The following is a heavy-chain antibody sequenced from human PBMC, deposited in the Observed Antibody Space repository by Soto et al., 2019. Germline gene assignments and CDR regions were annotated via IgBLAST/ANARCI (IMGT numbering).Heavy chain of an antibody. Sequence: QMQLQASGPGLVKPSETLSLTCNVSGASVSNGYWSWIRQPPGKGLEWIGFMYFGGSFNYNPSLTRRATISGETSKNQFSMKLTSVTASDTAVYYCARSYYDSTGFAVDPWGQGTLVTVSS. D-gene: IGHD3-22*01. CDR1: GASVSNGY. V-gene: IGHV4-59*02. J-gene: IGHJ5*02. CDR3: ARSYYDSTGFAVDP. CDR2: MYFGGSF.